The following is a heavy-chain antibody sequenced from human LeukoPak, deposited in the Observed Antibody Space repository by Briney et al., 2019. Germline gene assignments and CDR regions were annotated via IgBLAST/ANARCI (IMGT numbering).Heavy chain of an antibody. V-gene: IGHV3-23*01. D-gene: IGHD3-10*01. Sequence: GGSLRLSCAASGFTVSNTFMSWVRQAPGKGLEWVAGNSGSGGETHYADSVKGRFIISRDISKSTLYVQMNRLRDEDTAVYYCVKDPGRNSWDFAYWGQGTLVTVSS. CDR1: GFTVSNTF. CDR2: NSGSGGET. J-gene: IGHJ4*02. CDR3: VKDPGRNSWDFAY.